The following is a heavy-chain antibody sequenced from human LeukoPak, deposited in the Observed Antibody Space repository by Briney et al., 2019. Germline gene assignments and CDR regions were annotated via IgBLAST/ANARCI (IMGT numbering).Heavy chain of an antibody. V-gene: IGHV3-20*01. Sequence: GGSLRLSCAASGFTFDDYDLSWVRQVPGKGLERVSSITWNGGSTGYADSVKGRFTISRDNAKNSLYLQMNSLRAEDTAFYHCARRMAATGSAFDFWGRGTMVTVSS. CDR2: ITWNGGST. CDR3: ARRMAATGSAFDF. J-gene: IGHJ3*01. D-gene: IGHD6-13*01. CDR1: GFTFDDYD.